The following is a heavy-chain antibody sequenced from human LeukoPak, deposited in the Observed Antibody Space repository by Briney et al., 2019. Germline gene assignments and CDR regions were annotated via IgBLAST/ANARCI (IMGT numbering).Heavy chain of an antibody. J-gene: IGHJ6*03. CDR2: IYTSGGT. Sequence: PSETLSLTCTVSGGSISSYYWSWIRQPAGKGLEWIGRIYTSGGTNYNPSLKSRVTMSVDTSKNQFSLKLSSVTAADTAVYYCARDFKGSGSYYYYLDVWGKGTTVTISS. CDR1: GGSISSYY. D-gene: IGHD3-10*01. CDR3: ARDFKGSGSYYYYLDV. V-gene: IGHV4-4*07.